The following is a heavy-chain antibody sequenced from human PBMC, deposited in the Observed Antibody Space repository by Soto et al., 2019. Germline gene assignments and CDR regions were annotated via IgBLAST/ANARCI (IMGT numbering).Heavy chain of an antibody. V-gene: IGHV3-23*01. Sequence: GGSLRLSCAASGFTFSSYAMSWVRQAPGKGLEWVSAISGSGGSTYYADSVKGRFTISRDNSKNTLYLQMNSLRAEDTAVYYCAKGSQYSSSWLHVAYWGKGTLVTVPS. CDR1: GFTFSSYA. D-gene: IGHD6-13*01. J-gene: IGHJ4*02. CDR3: AKGSQYSSSWLHVAY. CDR2: ISGSGGST.